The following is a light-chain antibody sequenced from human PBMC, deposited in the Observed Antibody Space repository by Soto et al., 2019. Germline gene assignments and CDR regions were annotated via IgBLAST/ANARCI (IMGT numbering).Light chain of an antibody. V-gene: IGKV3-15*01. CDR3: QQYNNWPPWT. Sequence: EIVMTQSPATLSVSPGERATLSCRASQSVSSNLAWYQQKPGQAPRLLIYGASTRATGIPARFSGSGSRTEFTLTLRSLQSEDFAVYYCQQYNNWPPWTFGQGTKVEIK. J-gene: IGKJ1*01. CDR2: GAS. CDR1: QSVSSN.